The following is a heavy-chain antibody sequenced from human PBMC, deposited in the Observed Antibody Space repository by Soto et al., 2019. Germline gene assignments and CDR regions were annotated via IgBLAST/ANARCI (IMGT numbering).Heavy chain of an antibody. Sequence: GESLKISCKGSGYSFTSYWIGWVRQMPGKGLERMGIIYPGDSDTRYSPSFQGQVTISADKSISTAYLQWSSLKASDTAMYYCASLNYYDSSGYGPDAFDIWGQGTMVTVS. D-gene: IGHD3-22*01. CDR2: IYPGDSDT. CDR3: ASLNYYDSSGYGPDAFDI. J-gene: IGHJ3*02. CDR1: GYSFTSYW. V-gene: IGHV5-51*01.